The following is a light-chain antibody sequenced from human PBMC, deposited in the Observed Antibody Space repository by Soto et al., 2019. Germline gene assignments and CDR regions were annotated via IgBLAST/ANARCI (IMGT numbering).Light chain of an antibody. CDR2: AAS. V-gene: IGKV1-39*01. CDR3: QQSYSTPWT. CDR1: QSISSY. Sequence: DIQMPQSPSSLSASVGDRVTITCRASQSISSYLNWYQQKPGKAPKLLIYAASSLQSAVPSRFSGSGSGTDFTLTISSPQPEDFATYYYQQSYSTPWTFGQGTKVESK. J-gene: IGKJ1*01.